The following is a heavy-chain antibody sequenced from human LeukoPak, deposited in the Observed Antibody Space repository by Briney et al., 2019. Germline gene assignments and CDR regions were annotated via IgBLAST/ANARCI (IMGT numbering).Heavy chain of an antibody. CDR1: GGSISSTNW. J-gene: IGHJ4*02. CDR2: ISLRGLT. V-gene: IGHV4-4*02. Sequence: SETLSLTCGVSGGSISSTNWWSWVRQPPGQGLEWIGEISLRGLTNYNPSLKSRVTISVDTSKNQFSLKLSSVTAADTAVYYCARVVRYCSSTSCSFFDYWGQGTLVTVSS. CDR3: ARVVRYCSSTSCSFFDY. D-gene: IGHD2-2*01.